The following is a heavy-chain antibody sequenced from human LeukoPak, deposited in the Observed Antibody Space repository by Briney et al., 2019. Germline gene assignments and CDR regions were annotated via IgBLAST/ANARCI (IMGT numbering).Heavy chain of an antibody. J-gene: IGHJ4*02. CDR3: ARQQQQLWYD. Sequence: GGSLRLSCAASGFTFSRYEMNWVRQAPGKGLEWVSYISSSAGTTYYADSVKGRFTISRDNAKNSLYLQMNSLRAEDTAVYFCARQQQQLWYDWGQGTLVTVSS. CDR2: ISSSAGTT. D-gene: IGHD5-18*01. CDR1: GFTFSRYE. V-gene: IGHV3-48*03.